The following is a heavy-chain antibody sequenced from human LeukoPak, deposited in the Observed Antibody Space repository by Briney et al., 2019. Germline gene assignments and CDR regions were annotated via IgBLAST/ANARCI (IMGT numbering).Heavy chain of an antibody. V-gene: IGHV3-30*18. CDR3: AKDRYSTHNWFGP. CDR2: ISYDGSNK. CDR1: GFTFSSYG. D-gene: IGHD5-12*01. Sequence: PGGSLRLSCAASGFTFSSYGMHWVRQAPGKGLEWVAIISYDGSNKYYADSVKGRFTISRDNSKNTLYLQMNSLRTEDTAVYYCAKDRYSTHNWFGPWGQGTLVTVSS. J-gene: IGHJ5*02.